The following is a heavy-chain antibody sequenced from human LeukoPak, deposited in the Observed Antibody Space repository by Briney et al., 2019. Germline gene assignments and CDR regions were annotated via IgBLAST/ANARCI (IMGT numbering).Heavy chain of an antibody. CDR3: ARDWGEYSGYDDWVDY. Sequence: ASVKVSCKASGGTFSSYAISWVRQAPGQGLEWMGGIIPIFGTANYAQKFQGRVTITADESTSTAYMELSSLRSEDTAVYYCARDWGEYSGYDDWVDYWGQGTLVTASS. J-gene: IGHJ4*02. V-gene: IGHV1-69*01. CDR2: IIPIFGTA. D-gene: IGHD5-12*01. CDR1: GGTFSSYA.